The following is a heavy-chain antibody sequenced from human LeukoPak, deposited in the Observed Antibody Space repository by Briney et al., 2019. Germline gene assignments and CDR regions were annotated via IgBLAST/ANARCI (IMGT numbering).Heavy chain of an antibody. CDR3: ARSYLSGNYGNFDY. V-gene: IGHV4-61*01. Sequence: SETLSLTCTVSGGSVSRDSYCWSWMRQPPGKGLEWIGFISDSGSTSYNPSLKSRVTMSVDTSKNQFSLKLNSVSAADTAVYYCARSYLSGNYGNFDYWGQGTLVTVSS. D-gene: IGHD3-10*01. J-gene: IGHJ4*02. CDR1: GGSVSRDSYC. CDR2: ISDSGST.